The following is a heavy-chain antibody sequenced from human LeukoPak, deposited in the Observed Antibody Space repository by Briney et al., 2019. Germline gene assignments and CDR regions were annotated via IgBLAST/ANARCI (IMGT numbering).Heavy chain of an antibody. Sequence: ASVKVSCKSSGYTFTSYGISWVRQAPGQGLEWMGWISAYSGNTNYAQKLQGRVTMTTDTSTSTAYMELRSLRSDDTAVYYCARYSSSWFSFDYWGQGTLVTVSS. J-gene: IGHJ4*02. CDR2: ISAYSGNT. V-gene: IGHV1-18*01. CDR3: ARYSSSWFSFDY. CDR1: GYTFTSYG. D-gene: IGHD6-13*01.